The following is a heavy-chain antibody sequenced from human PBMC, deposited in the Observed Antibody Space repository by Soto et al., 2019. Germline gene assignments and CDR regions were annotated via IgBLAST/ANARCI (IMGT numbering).Heavy chain of an antibody. Sequence: GGSLRLSCAASGFTFGTYWMHWVRQAPGKGLVWVSRINSDGSSTNYADSVKGRFTISRDNAKNTLYLQMNSLRAEDTAVYYCARSLRSSWSYYFDYWGQGTLVTVSS. J-gene: IGHJ4*02. D-gene: IGHD6-13*01. CDR3: ARSLRSSWSYYFDY. CDR1: GFTFGTYW. V-gene: IGHV3-74*01. CDR2: INSDGSST.